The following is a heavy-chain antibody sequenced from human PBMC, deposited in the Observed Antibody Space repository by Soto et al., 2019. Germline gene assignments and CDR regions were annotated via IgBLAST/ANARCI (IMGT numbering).Heavy chain of an antibody. CDR1: GFTVSSNY. J-gene: IGHJ6*02. V-gene: IGHV3-53*01. Sequence: EVQLVESGGGLIQPGGSLRLSCAAAGFTVSSNYMSWVRQAPGKGLEWVSVIYSGGSTYYADSVKGRFTISRDNSKTTLYLQMTSLRAEDTAVYYCARRAGGATISFGIDVWGQGSTVTVSS. CDR3: ARRAGGATISFGIDV. CDR2: IYSGGST. D-gene: IGHD3-3*01.